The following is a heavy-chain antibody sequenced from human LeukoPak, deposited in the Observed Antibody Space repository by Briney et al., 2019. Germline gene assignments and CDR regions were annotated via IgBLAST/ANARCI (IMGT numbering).Heavy chain of an antibody. CDR1: GDSIGTYY. V-gene: IGHV4-59*08. J-gene: IGHJ4*02. CDR2: XYXXXXT. Sequence: PSETLSLTRTISGDSIGTYYWSWIRQPPGKGLEWIGYXYXXXXTXXXXXXXXRVTISVSTSKNQFSLKLTSVTDADPAVYYLAIXXPXRPDYWGQGTQVTVSS. CDR3: AIXXPXRPDY.